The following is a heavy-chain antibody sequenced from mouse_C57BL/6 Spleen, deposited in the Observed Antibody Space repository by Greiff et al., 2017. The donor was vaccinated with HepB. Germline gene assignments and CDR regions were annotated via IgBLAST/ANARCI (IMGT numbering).Heavy chain of an antibody. CDR1: GYAFSSSW. V-gene: IGHV1-82*01. CDR2: IYPGDGDT. D-gene: IGHD3-2*02. Sequence: VKLLESGPELVKPGSSVKISCKASGYAFSSSWMNWVQQRPGKGLEWIGRIYPGDGDTNYNGKFKGKATLTADKSSSTAYMQLSSLTSEDSAVYFGARSGRMDAMKYWVKEPQSPSPQ. J-gene: IGHJ4*01. CDR3: ARSGRMDAMKY.